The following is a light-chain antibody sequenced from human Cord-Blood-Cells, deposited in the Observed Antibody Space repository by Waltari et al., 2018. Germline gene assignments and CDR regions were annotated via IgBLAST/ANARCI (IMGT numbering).Light chain of an antibody. V-gene: IGLV2-23*02. J-gene: IGLJ3*02. CDR3: CSYAGSSTWV. CDR2: EVS. CDR1: SSDVGSYKL. Sequence: QSALTQPASVSGSPGQSITISCPGTSSDVGSYKLVSWYPQHPGKAPKLMIYEVSKRPSGVSNRFSGSKSGNTASLTISGLQAEDEADYYCCSYAGSSTWVFGGGTKLTVL.